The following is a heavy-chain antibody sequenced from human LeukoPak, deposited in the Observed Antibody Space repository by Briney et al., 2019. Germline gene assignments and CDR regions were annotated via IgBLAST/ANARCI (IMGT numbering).Heavy chain of an antibody. D-gene: IGHD6-19*01. V-gene: IGHV1-18*01. Sequence: ASVKVSCKASGYTFTSYGISWMRQAPGQGLEWMGWISAYNGNTKYAQKLQGRATMTTDTSTSTAYMELRSLRSDDTAVHYCARDLSEYSSGWYVCDYWGQGTLVTVSS. CDR3: ARDLSEYSSGWYVCDY. J-gene: IGHJ4*02. CDR1: GYTFTSYG. CDR2: ISAYNGNT.